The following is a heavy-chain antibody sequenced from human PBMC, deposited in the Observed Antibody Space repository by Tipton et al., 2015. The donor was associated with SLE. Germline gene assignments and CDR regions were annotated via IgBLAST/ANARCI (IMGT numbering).Heavy chain of an antibody. V-gene: IGHV4-39*07. Sequence: TLSLTCTVSGGSISTTSYYWEWIRQPPGKGLEWIGEVNHGGSTNYNPSLKSRVTISVDTSKKQFSLKLTSVTAADTAVYYCARHDTNYGRNWFDPWGQGTLVTVSS. CDR2: VNHGGST. CDR1: GGSISTTSYY. J-gene: IGHJ5*02. CDR3: ARHDTNYGRNWFDP. D-gene: IGHD2-8*01.